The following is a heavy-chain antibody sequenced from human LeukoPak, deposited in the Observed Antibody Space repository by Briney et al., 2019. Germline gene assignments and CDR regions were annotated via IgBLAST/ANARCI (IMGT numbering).Heavy chain of an antibody. CDR3: ARVGSSTSSHGWFDP. J-gene: IGHJ5*02. V-gene: IGHV4-4*09. D-gene: IGHD2-2*01. Sequence: PSETLSLTCTVSGGSISSYYWSWIRQPPGKGLEWIGYIYTSGSTNYNPSLKSRVTISVDTSKNQFSLKLSSVTAADTAVYYCARVGSSTSSHGWFDPWGQGTLVTVSS. CDR1: GGSISSYY. CDR2: IYTSGST.